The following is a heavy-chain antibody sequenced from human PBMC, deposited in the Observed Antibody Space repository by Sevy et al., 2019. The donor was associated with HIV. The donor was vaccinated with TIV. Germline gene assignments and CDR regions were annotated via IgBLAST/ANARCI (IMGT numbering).Heavy chain of an antibody. CDR2: IGPTGSYM. CDR3: ARDLLTGTTGYTGD. V-gene: IGHV3-21*01. CDR1: GFTFNSYS. J-gene: IGHJ4*02. Sequence: GGSLRLSCAASGFTFNSYSMNWVRQAPGKGLEWVSSIGPTGSYMYYADSVKGRFTISRDNAKGSLYLEMNSLRAEDTAGYYCARDLLTGTTGYTGDWGQGTLVTVSS. D-gene: IGHD1-7*01.